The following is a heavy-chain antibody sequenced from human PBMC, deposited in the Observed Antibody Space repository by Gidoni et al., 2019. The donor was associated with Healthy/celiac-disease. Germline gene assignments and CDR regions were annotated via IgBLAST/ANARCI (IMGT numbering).Heavy chain of an antibody. J-gene: IGHJ5*02. CDR3: ARGVTVTTFDP. CDR2: ISYDGRNK. D-gene: IGHD4-17*01. Sequence: QVQLVASGGGLVQPGRSLRLSCAASGFTFSSYAMHWVRQAPGKGLEWVAVISYDGRNKYYADNSKNTLYLQMNSLRAEDTAVYYCARGVTVTTFDPWGQGTLVTVSS. V-gene: IGHV3-30*04. CDR1: GFTFSSYA.